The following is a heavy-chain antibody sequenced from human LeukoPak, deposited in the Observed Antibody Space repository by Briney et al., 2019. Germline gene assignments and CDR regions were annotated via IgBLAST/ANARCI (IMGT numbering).Heavy chain of an antibody. CDR2: KYYRSKWSKWFH. Sequence: SQSLSLTCGLSGDIVSSNSAVWHWIRQAPSRGLERLGRKYYRSKWSKWFHDYAVSLKSRIIITPDTSKNQVSLQLNSVTPDDTAVYYCARGGSGLTVSLFDPWGQGTLVTVSS. D-gene: IGHD6-25*01. CDR3: ARGGSGLTVSLFDP. CDR1: GDIVSSNSAV. V-gene: IGHV6-1*01. J-gene: IGHJ5*02.